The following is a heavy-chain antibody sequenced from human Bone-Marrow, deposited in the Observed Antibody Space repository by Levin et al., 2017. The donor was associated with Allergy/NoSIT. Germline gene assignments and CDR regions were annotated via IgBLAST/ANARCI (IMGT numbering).Heavy chain of an antibody. D-gene: IGHD2-2*02. J-gene: IGHJ5*02. CDR3: ARDSDCSSSSCYRVGKGWFDP. Sequence: ASVKVSCKASGYTFTSYDINWVRQATGQGLEWMGWMNPNSGNTGYAQKFQGRVTMTRNTSISTAYMELSSLRSDDTAVYYCARDSDCSSSSCYRVGKGWFDPWGQGTLVTVSS. CDR1: GYTFTSYD. CDR2: MNPNSGNT. V-gene: IGHV1-8*01.